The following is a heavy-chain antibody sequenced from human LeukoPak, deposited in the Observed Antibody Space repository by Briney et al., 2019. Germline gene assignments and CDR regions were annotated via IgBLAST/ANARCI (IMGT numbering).Heavy chain of an antibody. CDR2: IYTSGST. CDR1: GGSISSSSYY. D-gene: IGHD3-10*01. CDR3: ARYRAGGSASRYFDY. Sequence: SETLSLTCTVSGGSISSSSYYWGWVRQPPGKGLEWIGRIYTSGSTNYNPSLKSRVTMSVDTSKNQFSLKLSSVTAADTAVYYCARYRAGGSASRYFDYWGQGTLVTVSS. J-gene: IGHJ4*02. V-gene: IGHV4-39*07.